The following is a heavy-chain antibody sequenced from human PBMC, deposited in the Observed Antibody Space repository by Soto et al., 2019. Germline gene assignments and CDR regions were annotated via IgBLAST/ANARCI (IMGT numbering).Heavy chain of an antibody. CDR2: IDPSDSYT. V-gene: IGHV5-10-1*01. D-gene: IGHD6-6*01. CDR1: GYSFTSYW. J-gene: IGHJ4*02. CDR3: ARHSSSSSFTYY. Sequence: PGESLEISCKGSGYSFTSYWISWVRQMPGKGLEWMGRIDPSDSYTNYSPSFQGHVTISADKSISTAYLQWSSLKASDTEMYYCARHSSSSSFTYYWGQGTLVTVSS.